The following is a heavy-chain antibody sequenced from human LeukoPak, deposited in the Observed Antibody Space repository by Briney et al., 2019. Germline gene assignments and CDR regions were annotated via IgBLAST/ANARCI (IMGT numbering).Heavy chain of an antibody. CDR2: ISSSSSYI. CDR3: AGSEIDWLLSDV. Sequence: PGGSLRLSCAASGFTFSSYSMNWVRQAPGKGLEWVSSISSSSSYIYYAGSVKGRFTISRDNAKNSLYLQMNSLRAEDTAVYYCAGSEIDWLLSDVWGKGTTVTISS. J-gene: IGHJ6*04. V-gene: IGHV3-21*01. CDR1: GFTFSSYS. D-gene: IGHD3-9*01.